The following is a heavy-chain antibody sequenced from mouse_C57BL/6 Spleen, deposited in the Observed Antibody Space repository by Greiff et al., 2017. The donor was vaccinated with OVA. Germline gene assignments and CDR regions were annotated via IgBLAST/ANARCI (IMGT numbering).Heavy chain of an antibody. CDR1: GYSITSGYY. D-gene: IGHD2-1*01. J-gene: IGHJ4*01. V-gene: IGHV3-6*01. CDR2: ISYDGSN. CDR3: ARVVIYYVNYGDAMYY. Sequence: EVQLQESGPGLVKPSQSLSLTCSVTGYSITSGYYWNWIRQFPGNKLEWMGYISYDGSNNYNPSLKNRISSTRDTSKNQFFLKLNSVTTEDTATYYCARVVIYYVNYGDAMYYWGQGTSVTVSS.